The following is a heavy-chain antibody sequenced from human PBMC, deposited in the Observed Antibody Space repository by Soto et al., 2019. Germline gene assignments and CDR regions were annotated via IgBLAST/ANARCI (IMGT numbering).Heavy chain of an antibody. CDR3: ARTFVDGMAGFGP. V-gene: IGHV3-74*01. D-gene: IGHD2-15*01. J-gene: IGHJ5*02. CDR1: GFTLSTYW. CDR2: ISSGGTYT. Sequence: GGSLRLSCAASGFTLSTYWMHWVCHVPGKGLVWVSRISSGGTYTNYADSVKGRFTISRDSARNTLFLQMNYLTGEDTAVYYCARTFVDGMAGFGPWGQGTLVTVSS.